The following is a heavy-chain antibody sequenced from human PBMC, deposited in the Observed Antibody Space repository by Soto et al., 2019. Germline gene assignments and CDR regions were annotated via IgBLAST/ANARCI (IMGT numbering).Heavy chain of an antibody. J-gene: IGHJ6*02. D-gene: IGHD2-15*01. CDR1: GSTFSNYI. CDR2: ISYDGRNK. CDR3: AGGDNYYALGV. V-gene: IGHV3-30-3*01. Sequence: QLQLVESGGGVVQPGRSLRLSCAASGSTFSNYIMHWVRQAPGKGLEWVAFISYDGRNKDYADSVEGRFTISRDNSKSTLYLQLSSLRPEDTAVYYCAGGDNYYALGVWGQGTTVTVSS.